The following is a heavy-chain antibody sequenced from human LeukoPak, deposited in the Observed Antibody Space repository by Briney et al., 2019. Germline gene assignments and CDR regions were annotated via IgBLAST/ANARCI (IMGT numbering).Heavy chain of an antibody. CDR2: MNPQSGNT. Sequence: ASVKVSCKASGYMFTNYDINWVRQATGQGLEWMGWMNPQSGNTGYAQKFRGRVTITRDTSITTAYMELSSLRSEDTAVYYCARGPNYSNFGSAYYYYMYVWCQGTTVTVSS. CDR1: GYMFTNYD. D-gene: IGHD4-11*01. V-gene: IGHV1-8*03. J-gene: IGHJ6*03. CDR3: ARGPNYSNFGSAYYYYMYV.